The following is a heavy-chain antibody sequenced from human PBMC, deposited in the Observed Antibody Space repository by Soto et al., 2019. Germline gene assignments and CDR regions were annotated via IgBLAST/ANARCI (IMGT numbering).Heavy chain of an antibody. CDR1: GFSFSNYA. V-gene: IGHV3-23*02. D-gene: IGHD6-13*01. CDR3: AKDRERDAWYEDY. CDR2: ISGSDGST. J-gene: IGHJ4*02. Sequence: LRLSCVASGFSFSNYAMSWVRQAPGKGLEWVSVISGSDGSTYYGDSVKGRFTISRDNSKNTLYLQMNSLRAEDTAVYYCAKDRERDAWYEDYWGQGTLVTVSS.